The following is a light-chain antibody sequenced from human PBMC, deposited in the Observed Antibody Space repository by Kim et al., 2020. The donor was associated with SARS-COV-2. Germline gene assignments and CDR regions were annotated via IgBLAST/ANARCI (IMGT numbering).Light chain of an antibody. Sequence: GQTVRITCQGESLRSYYASWYQQKPGQAPVLVIYGKNNRPSGIPDRFSGSSSGNTASLTITGAQAEDEADYYCNSRDSSGNHLEWVFGGGTQLTVL. CDR2: GKN. J-gene: IGLJ3*02. CDR1: SLRSYY. V-gene: IGLV3-19*01. CDR3: NSRDSSGNHLEWV.